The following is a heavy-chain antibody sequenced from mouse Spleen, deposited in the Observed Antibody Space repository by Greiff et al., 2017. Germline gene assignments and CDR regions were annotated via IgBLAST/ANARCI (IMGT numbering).Heavy chain of an antibody. J-gene: IGHJ4*01. D-gene: IGHD3-1*01. CDR1: GFSLTSYG. CDR3: DRQGLLGYAMDY. CDR2: IWSDGST. Sequence: QVQLKETGPGLVAPSQSLSITCTVSGFSLTSYGVHWVRQPPGKGLEWLVVIWSDGSTNYNSALKSRLSISKDNSKSQVFLKMNSLQTDDTAMYYCDRQGLLGYAMDYWGQGTSVTVSS. V-gene: IGHV2-6-1*01.